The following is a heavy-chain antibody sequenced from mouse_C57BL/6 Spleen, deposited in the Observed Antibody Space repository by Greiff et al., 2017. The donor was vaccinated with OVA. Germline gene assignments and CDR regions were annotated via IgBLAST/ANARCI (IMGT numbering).Heavy chain of an antibody. CDR2: IYPGDGDT. CDR3: ARNDGYYVDY. D-gene: IGHD2-3*01. CDR1: GFAFSSYW. J-gene: IGHJ2*01. V-gene: IGHV1-80*01. Sequence: QVQLQQSGAELVKPGASVSISCTVSGFAFSSYWMNWVQQRPGKGLEWIGQIYPGDGDTNYNGKFKGNATMTADKASSTAYMQRSSLTSEDSAVYDCARNDGYYVDYWGKGTTLTVSS.